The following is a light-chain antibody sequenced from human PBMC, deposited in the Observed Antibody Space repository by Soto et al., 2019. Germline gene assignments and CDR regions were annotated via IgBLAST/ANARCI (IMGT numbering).Light chain of an antibody. CDR3: RQSCGIPYT. J-gene: IGKJ2*01. V-gene: IGKV1-39*01. CDR1: QSISTY. Sequence: DIQMTQSPSSLSASVGDRVTVTCRASQSISTYLNWYQQNPGKAPKLLIYAASSLQSGVPSRFSGSGSGKDLTLTISSLQPEDFATYYWRQSCGIPYTFGQGTKLEVK. CDR2: AAS.